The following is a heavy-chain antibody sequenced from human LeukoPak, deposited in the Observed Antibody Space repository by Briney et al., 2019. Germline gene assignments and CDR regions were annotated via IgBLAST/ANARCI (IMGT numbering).Heavy chain of an antibody. CDR1: GFTFSSYE. Sequence: PGGSLRLSCAASGFTFSSYEMSWVRQAPGKGLEWVSYISSSGSTIYYADSVKGRLTISRDNSKNILYLQLNSLISQDTDLYYFEKGPVVTFALWAQETMVPVPS. D-gene: IGHD2-15*01. CDR3: EKGPVVTFAL. V-gene: IGHV3-48*03. J-gene: IGHJ3*01. CDR2: ISSSGSTI.